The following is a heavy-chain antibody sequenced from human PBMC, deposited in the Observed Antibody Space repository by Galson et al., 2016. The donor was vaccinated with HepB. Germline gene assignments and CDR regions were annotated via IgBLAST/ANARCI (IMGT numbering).Heavy chain of an antibody. CDR1: GFTFSSYA. CDR3: ARGGCYLGPFDY. V-gene: IGHV3-30-3*01. Sequence: SLRLSCAASGFTFSSYAMHWVRQAPGKGLEWVAIISYDGSSKYYADSVKGRFTISRDNSKNTLYLQMHSLRVEGTAVYYCARGGCYLGPFDYWGQGTLVTVSS. CDR2: ISYDGSSK. D-gene: IGHD1-26*01. J-gene: IGHJ4*02.